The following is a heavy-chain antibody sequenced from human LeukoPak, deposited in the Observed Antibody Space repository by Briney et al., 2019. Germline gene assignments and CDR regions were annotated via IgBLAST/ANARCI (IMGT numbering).Heavy chain of an antibody. CDR2: INPYSGDT. CDR1: GYTFTYYY. J-gene: IGHJ4*02. D-gene: IGHD2-15*01. CDR3: AREDCSGGNCYQNFDY. V-gene: IGHV1-2*02. Sequence: ASVKVSCKASGYTFTYYYMHWVRQAPGQGLEWMGWINPYSGDTNYAQKFQGRVTMTRDTSITTAYMDLSRLKSDDTAVYYCAREDCSGGNCYQNFDYWGQGTLVTVSS.